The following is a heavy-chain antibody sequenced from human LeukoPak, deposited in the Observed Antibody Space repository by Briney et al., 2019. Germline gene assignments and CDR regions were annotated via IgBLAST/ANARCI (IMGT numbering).Heavy chain of an antibody. J-gene: IGHJ4*02. D-gene: IGHD3-3*01. CDR3: ARDQEGFGVVIIPRYFDY. Sequence: SVKVSCKASGGTFSSYAISWVRQAPGQGLEWMGRIIPIFGTANYAQKFQGRVTITTDESTSTAYMELSSPRSEDTAVYYCARDQEGFGVVIIPRYFDYWGQGTLVAVSS. CDR2: IIPIFGTA. CDR1: GGTFSSYA. V-gene: IGHV1-69*05.